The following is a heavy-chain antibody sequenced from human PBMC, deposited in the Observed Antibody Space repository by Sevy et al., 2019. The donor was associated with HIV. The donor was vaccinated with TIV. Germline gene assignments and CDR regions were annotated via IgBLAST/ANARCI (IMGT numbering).Heavy chain of an antibody. Sequence: GGSLRLSCAASGFILNRFWMTWVRQGPGKGLEWVANIKQDGTEKYYVDSVKGRFIISRDNAKNSLFLQLNSLRVEDTAVYYCATDSGKYSFDAFDIWGQGTMVTVSS. J-gene: IGHJ3*02. CDR1: GFILNRFW. D-gene: IGHD1-26*01. V-gene: IGHV3-7*03. CDR2: IKQDGTEK. CDR3: ATDSGKYSFDAFDI.